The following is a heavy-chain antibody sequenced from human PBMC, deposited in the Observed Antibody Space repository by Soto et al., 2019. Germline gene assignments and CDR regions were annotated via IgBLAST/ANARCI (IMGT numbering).Heavy chain of an antibody. CDR2: IYASGST. J-gene: IGHJ4*02. CDR1: GGSISPYY. CDR3: ARGGMVIIPSATAFDY. D-gene: IGHD3-3*01. Sequence: SETLSLTCTVSGGSISPYYWSWIRQPAGKGLEWIGRIYASGSTNYNPSLKGRVTMSVATSKNQFSLKLSSMTAADTAVYYCARGGMVIIPSATAFDYWGQGTPVPVSS. V-gene: IGHV4-4*07.